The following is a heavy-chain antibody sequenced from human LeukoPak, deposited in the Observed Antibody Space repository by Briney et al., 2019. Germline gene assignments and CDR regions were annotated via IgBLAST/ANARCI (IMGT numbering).Heavy chain of an antibody. Sequence: SQTLSLTCTVSGGSISSGGYYWSWIRQHPGKGLEWIGYIYYSGSTYYSPSLKSRVTISVDTSKNQFSLKLSSVTAADTAVYYCARFDYGDYVLDYWGQGTLVTVSS. J-gene: IGHJ4*02. CDR1: GGSISSGGYY. CDR2: IYYSGST. V-gene: IGHV4-31*03. CDR3: ARFDYGDYVLDY. D-gene: IGHD4-17*01.